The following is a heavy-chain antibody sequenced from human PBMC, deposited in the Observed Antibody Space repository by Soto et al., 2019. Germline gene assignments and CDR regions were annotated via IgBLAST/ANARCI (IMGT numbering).Heavy chain of an antibody. V-gene: IGHV1-69*12. CDR2: IIPIFGTA. CDR3: AGDVNPPQSGGWTWFDP. Sequence: QVQLVQSGAEVKKPGSSVKVSCKASGGTFSSYAISWVRQAPGQGLEWMGGIIPIFGTANYAQKFQGRVTITADESTGAAYRELSSLRCEDTAGFYCAGDVNPPQSGGWTWFDPWGQGTLVTVSS. D-gene: IGHD6-19*01. CDR1: GGTFSSYA. J-gene: IGHJ5*02.